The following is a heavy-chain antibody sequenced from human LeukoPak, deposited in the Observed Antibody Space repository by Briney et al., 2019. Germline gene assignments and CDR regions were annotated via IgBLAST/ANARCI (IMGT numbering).Heavy chain of an antibody. CDR1: GGSISSYY. J-gene: IGHJ4*02. Sequence: SETLALTCTVSGGSISSYYWSWIRQPPGKGLEWIGYIYYSGSINYDPSLKSRVTISVDSSKNQFSLKLRSVTAADTAVYYCARYSGSYSGFDYWGQGTLVTVSS. CDR3: ARYSGSYSGFDY. V-gene: IGHV4-59*08. D-gene: IGHD1-26*01. CDR2: IYYSGSI.